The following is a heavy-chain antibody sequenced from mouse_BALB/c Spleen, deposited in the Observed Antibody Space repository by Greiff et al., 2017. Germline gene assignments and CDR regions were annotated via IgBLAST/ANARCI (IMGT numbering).Heavy chain of an antibody. J-gene: IGHJ3*01. Sequence: EVQLQESGPGLVKPSQSLSLTCSVTGYSITSGYYWNWIRQFPGNKLEWMGYISYDGSNNYNPSLKNRISITRDTSKNQFFLKLNSVTTEDTATYYCARVYDSVFAYWGQGTLVTVSA. D-gene: IGHD2-4*01. CDR2: ISYDGSN. V-gene: IGHV3-6*02. CDR3: ARVYDSVFAY. CDR1: GYSITSGYY.